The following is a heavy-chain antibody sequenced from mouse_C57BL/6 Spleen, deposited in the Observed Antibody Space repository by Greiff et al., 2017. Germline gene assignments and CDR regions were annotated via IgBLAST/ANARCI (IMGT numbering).Heavy chain of an antibody. CDR1: GYTFTSYW. Sequence: VQLQQPGAELVRPGSSVKLSCKASGYTFTSYWMHWVKQRPIQGLEWIGNIDPSDSETHYNQKFKDKATLTIDNSSITAYLQLSSLTSEDSAVYYGACVNGYAMDYWGQGTSVTVSS. CDR2: IDPSDSET. J-gene: IGHJ4*01. V-gene: IGHV1-52*01. CDR3: ACVNGYAMDY.